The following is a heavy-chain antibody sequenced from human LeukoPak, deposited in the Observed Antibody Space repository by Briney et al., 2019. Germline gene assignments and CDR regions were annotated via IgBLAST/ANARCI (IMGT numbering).Heavy chain of an antibody. CDR2: ISYDGSNK. Sequence: GVSLRLSCAASGFTFSSYGMHWVRQAPGKGLEWVVVISYDGSNKYYADSVKGRFTIPRDNSKNTLFLQMNSLRDEDTAVYYCAKDAVEMATTTGWYFDLWGRGTLVTVSS. V-gene: IGHV3-30*18. CDR3: AKDAVEMATTTGWYFDL. CDR1: GFTFSSYG. J-gene: IGHJ2*01. D-gene: IGHD5-24*01.